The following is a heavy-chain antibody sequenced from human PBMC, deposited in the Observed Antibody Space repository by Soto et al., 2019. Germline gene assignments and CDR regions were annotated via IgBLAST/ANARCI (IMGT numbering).Heavy chain of an antibody. CDR3: AKEPEYYDFWSGYPPYCDY. J-gene: IGHJ4*02. Sequence: EVQLLESGGGLVQPGGSLRLSCAASGFTFSSYAMSWVRQAPGKGLEWVSAISGSGGSTYYADSVKGRFTISRDNSKNTLYLQMNSLRAEDTDVYYCAKEPEYYDFWSGYPPYCDYWGQGTLVTFSS. CDR1: GFTFSSYA. V-gene: IGHV3-23*01. CDR2: ISGSGGST. D-gene: IGHD3-3*01.